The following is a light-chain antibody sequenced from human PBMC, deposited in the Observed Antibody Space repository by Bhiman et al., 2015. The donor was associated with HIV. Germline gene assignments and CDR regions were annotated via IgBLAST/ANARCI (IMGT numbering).Light chain of an antibody. CDR1: SSDVGAYNY. CDR2: DVI. V-gene: IGLV2-14*03. CDR3: SSYISSSTSRFV. Sequence: QSALTQPASVSGSPGQSITISCTGTSSDVGAYNYVSWYQQHPGKAPKLMIYDVINRPSGVSNRFSGSKSGNTASLTISGLQAEDEADYYCSSYISSSTSRFVFGGGTKLTV. J-gene: IGLJ2*01.